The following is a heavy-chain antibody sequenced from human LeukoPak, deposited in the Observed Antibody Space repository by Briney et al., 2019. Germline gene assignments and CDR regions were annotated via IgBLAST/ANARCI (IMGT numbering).Heavy chain of an antibody. CDR1: GFTFSSYW. CDR3: AKGAYYGD. CDR2: IKQDGSEK. D-gene: IGHD3-3*01. J-gene: IGHJ4*02. V-gene: IGHV3-7*01. Sequence: PGGSLRLSCAASGFTFSSYWMTWVRQAPGKGLEWVANIKQDGSEKYYVDSVKGRFSISRDNAKNSLYLQMNSLRGEDTAVYYCAKGAYYGDWGQGTLVTISS.